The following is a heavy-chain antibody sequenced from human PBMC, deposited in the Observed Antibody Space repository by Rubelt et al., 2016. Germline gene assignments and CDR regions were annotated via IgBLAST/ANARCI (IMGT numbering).Heavy chain of an antibody. D-gene: IGHD3-3*01. CDR2: MNPNSGNT. J-gene: IGHJ6*02. CDR3: ARLSITIFGVVVYYYGMDV. Sequence: QVQLVQSGAEVKKPGASVKVSCKASGYTFTSYDINWVRQATGQGLEWMGWMNPNSGNTGYAQKFPGRVTMTRNTSISTAYMGLSSLRSEDTAVYYCARLSITIFGVVVYYYGMDVWGQGTTVTVSS. CDR1: GYTFTSYD. V-gene: IGHV1-8*01.